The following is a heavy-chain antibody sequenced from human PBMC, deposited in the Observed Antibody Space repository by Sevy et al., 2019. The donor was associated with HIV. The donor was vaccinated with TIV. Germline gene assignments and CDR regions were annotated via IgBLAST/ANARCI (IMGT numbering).Heavy chain of an antibody. V-gene: IGHV3-30*02. CDR3: XXXXXXXXXXXXXXXYYYGLDV. CDR2: VRNDGSNK. CDR1: GFSLTTSD. Sequence: GGSLRLSCAASGFSLTTSDMHWVRQAPGKGLEWVAYVRNDGSNKYYADSVRDRFTISRDSPKNTLYLQMNSLRDEDXXXXXXXXXXXXXXXXXXXXXYYYGLDVWGQGTTVTVSS. J-gene: IGHJ6*02.